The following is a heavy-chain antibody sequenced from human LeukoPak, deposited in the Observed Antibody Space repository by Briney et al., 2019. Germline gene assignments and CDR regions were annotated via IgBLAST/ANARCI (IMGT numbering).Heavy chain of an antibody. D-gene: IGHD2-2*02. CDR2: IYYSGST. V-gene: IGHV4-59*01. J-gene: IGHJ4*02. CDR1: GGSISSYY. Sequence: SETLSLTCTVSGGSISSYYRSWIRQPPGKGLEWIGYIYYSGSTNYNPSLKSRVTISVDTSKNQFSLKLSSVTAADTAVYYCARFYCSSTSCYTYYFDTWGQGTLVTVSS. CDR3: ARFYCSSTSCYTYYFDT.